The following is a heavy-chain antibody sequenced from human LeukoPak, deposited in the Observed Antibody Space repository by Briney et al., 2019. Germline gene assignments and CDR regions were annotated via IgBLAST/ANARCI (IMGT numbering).Heavy chain of an antibody. CDR1: GFTFSSYA. CDR2: ISYDGSNK. J-gene: IGHJ4*02. V-gene: IGHV3-30*04. D-gene: IGHD3-22*01. Sequence: PGGSLRLSCAASGFTFSSYAMHWVRQAPGKGLEWAAVISYDGSNKYYADSVKGRLTISRDNSKNTLYLQMNSLRAEDTAVYYCAKDPTHYRVWDDYDSSVLSCWGQGTLVTVSS. CDR3: AKDPTHYRVWDDYDSSVLSC.